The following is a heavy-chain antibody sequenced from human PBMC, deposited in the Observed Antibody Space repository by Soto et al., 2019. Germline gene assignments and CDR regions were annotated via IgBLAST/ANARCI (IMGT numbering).Heavy chain of an antibody. Sequence: SETLSLTCAVYGGSFSGYYWSWIRQPPGKGLEWIGEINHSGSTNYNPSLKSRVTISVDTSKNQFSLKLSSVTAADTAVYYCARALRRHWNLYPYYGMDVWGQGTTVTVSS. V-gene: IGHV4-34*01. CDR3: ARALRRHWNLYPYYGMDV. J-gene: IGHJ6*02. CDR2: INHSGST. D-gene: IGHD1-1*01. CDR1: GGSFSGYY.